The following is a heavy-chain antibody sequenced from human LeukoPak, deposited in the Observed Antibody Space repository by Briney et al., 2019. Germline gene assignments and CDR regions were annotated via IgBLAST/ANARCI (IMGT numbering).Heavy chain of an antibody. J-gene: IGHJ3*02. CDR2: IYYSGST. D-gene: IGHD1-26*01. Sequence: SETLSLTCTVSGGSISSYYWSWIRQPPGKGLEWIGYIYYSGSTNYNPSLKSRVTISVDTSKNQFSLKLSSVTAADTAVYYCARERGGLYSGSYYGAFDIWGQGTMVTVSS. CDR3: ARERGGLYSGSYYGAFDI. CDR1: GGSISSYY. V-gene: IGHV4-59*01.